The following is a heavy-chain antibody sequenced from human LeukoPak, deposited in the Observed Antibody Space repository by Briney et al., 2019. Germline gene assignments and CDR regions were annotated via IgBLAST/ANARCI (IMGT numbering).Heavy chain of an antibody. D-gene: IGHD2-2*01. CDR1: GDSLGTYY. Sequence: SETLSLTCTISGDSLGTYYWTWIRQPPGKGLEWIGYIYLGVSTNYNPSLKSRVTLSVDTPKNQFSLRLTSLTAADTATYYCARWALKGYYADVWGTGTTVIVSS. J-gene: IGHJ6*04. CDR3: ARWALKGYYADV. V-gene: IGHV4-4*09. CDR2: IYLGVST.